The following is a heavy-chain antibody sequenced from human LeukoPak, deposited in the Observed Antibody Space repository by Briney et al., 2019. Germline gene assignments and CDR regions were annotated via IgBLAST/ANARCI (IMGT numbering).Heavy chain of an antibody. CDR1: GYTFTGYY. J-gene: IGHJ4*02. Sequence: ASVKVSCKASGYTFTGYYMHWVRQAPGQGLEWMGWINPSSGGTNYAQKFQGRVTMTRDTSISTAYMELSRLRSDDTAVYYCARDGVYGPTDYWGQGTLVTVSS. D-gene: IGHD4-17*01. CDR3: ARDGVYGPTDY. CDR2: INPSSGGT. V-gene: IGHV1-2*02.